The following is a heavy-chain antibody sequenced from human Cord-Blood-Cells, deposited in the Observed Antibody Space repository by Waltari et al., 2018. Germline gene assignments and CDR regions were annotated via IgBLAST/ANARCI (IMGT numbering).Heavy chain of an antibody. V-gene: IGHV1-24*01. D-gene: IGHD2-2*01. Sequence: QVQLVQSGAEVKKPGASVKVSCKVSGYTPTELSMPWVRQAPGKGLEWMGGFDPEDGETIYAQKFQGRVTMTEDTSTDTAYMELSSLRSEDTAVYYCATGQIVVVPAATGNFDYWGQGTLVTVSS. CDR1: GYTPTELS. CDR2: FDPEDGET. J-gene: IGHJ4*02. CDR3: ATGQIVVVPAATGNFDY.